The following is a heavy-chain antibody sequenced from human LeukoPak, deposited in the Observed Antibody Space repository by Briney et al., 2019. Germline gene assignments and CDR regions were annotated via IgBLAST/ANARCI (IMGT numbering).Heavy chain of an antibody. CDR1: GFTFSDYY. J-gene: IGHJ4*02. CDR2: ISGSGSTI. CDR3: AREGTTVAVRGRDY. V-gene: IGHV3-11*04. Sequence: GGSLRLSCAASGFTFSDYYMSWLRQAPGKGLGWVSYISGSGSTIYYADSVKGRFTISRDNAKNSLYLQMNSLRAEDTAVYYCAREGTTVAVRGRDYWGQGTLVTVSS. D-gene: IGHD4-23*01.